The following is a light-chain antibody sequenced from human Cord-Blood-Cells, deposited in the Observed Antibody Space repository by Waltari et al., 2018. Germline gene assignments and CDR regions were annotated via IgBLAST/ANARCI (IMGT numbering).Light chain of an antibody. CDR1: QDISNY. Sequence: DIQMTQSPSSLSASVGDRVTITCQASQDISNYLNWYQQKPGKAPALLIYDASNLETGVPSRFRGSGSGADVTFTISSLQPEDSATYDCQQYDNLPPTFSHGTKVEIK. CDR2: DAS. V-gene: IGKV1-33*01. CDR3: QQYDNLPPT. J-gene: IGKJ2*01.